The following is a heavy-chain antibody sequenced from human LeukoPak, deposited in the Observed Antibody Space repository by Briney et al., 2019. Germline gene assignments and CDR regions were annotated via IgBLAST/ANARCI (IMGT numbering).Heavy chain of an antibody. CDR3: ARDIRPAV. D-gene: IGHD3-3*02. CDR2: IYYSGST. Sequence: PSETLSLTCTVSGGSISSHYWSWLRQPPGKGLEWVGYIYYSGSTNYNPSLKSRVTISVDTSKNQFSLKLSSVTAADTAVYYCARDIRPAVWGQGTLVTVSS. V-gene: IGHV4-59*11. CDR1: GGSISSHY. J-gene: IGHJ4*02.